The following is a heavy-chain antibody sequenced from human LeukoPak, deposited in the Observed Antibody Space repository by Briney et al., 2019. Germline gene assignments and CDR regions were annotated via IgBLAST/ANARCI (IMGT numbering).Heavy chain of an antibody. CDR2: IYYSGST. Sequence: SETLSLTCTASGGSISSYYWSWIRQPPGKGLEWIGYIYYSGSTNYNPSLKSRVTISVDTSKNQFSLKLSSVTAADTAVYYCASSKRDYYDSSGYYNFDYWGQGTLVTVSS. CDR1: GGSISSYY. V-gene: IGHV4-59*08. D-gene: IGHD3-22*01. CDR3: ASSKRDYYDSSGYYNFDY. J-gene: IGHJ4*02.